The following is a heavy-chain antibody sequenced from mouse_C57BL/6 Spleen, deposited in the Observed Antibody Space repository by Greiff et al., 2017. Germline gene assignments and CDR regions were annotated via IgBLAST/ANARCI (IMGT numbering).Heavy chain of an antibody. Sequence: VKLVESGPELVKPGASVKISCKASGYAFSSSWMNWVKQRPGKGLEWIGRIYPGDGDTNYNGKFKGKATLTADKSSSTAYMQLSSLTSEDSAVYFCARFGNYGGNYFDYWGQGTTLTVSS. V-gene: IGHV1-82*01. CDR1: GYAFSSSW. CDR2: IYPGDGDT. D-gene: IGHD2-1*01. J-gene: IGHJ2*01. CDR3: ARFGNYGGNYFDY.